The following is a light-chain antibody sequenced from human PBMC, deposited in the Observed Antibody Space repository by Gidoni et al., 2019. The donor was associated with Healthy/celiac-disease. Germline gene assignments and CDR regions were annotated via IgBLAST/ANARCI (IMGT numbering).Light chain of an antibody. Sequence: EIVLTQSPATLSFSPGERATLSCRASQSVSSYLAWYQQKPGQAPRPLIYDASNRATGIPARFSGSGSGTDFTLTISSLEPEDFAVYYCQRRSNWPPIFTFGPGTKVDIK. CDR2: DAS. V-gene: IGKV3-11*01. CDR3: QRRSNWPPIFT. J-gene: IGKJ3*01. CDR1: QSVSSY.